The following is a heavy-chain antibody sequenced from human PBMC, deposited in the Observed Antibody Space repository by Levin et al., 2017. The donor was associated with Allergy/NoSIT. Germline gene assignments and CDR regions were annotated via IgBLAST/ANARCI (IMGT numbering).Heavy chain of an antibody. J-gene: IGHJ6*02. Sequence: GGSLRLSCAASGFTFSSYDMSWVRQAPGKGLEWVSALSGSGGNTYYADSVTGRFTISRDNSKNTLYLQMNSLRAEDTAVYYCAKSPSSGYVLYYGMDVWGQGTTVTVSS. CDR3: AKSPSSGYVLYYGMDV. CDR2: LSGSGGNT. CDR1: GFTFSSYD. D-gene: IGHD3-22*01. V-gene: IGHV3-23*01.